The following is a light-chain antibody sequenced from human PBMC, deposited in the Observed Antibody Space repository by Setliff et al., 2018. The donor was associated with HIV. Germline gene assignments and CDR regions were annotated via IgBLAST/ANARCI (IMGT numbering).Light chain of an antibody. CDR1: SSDVGSYNR. J-gene: IGLJ1*01. CDR3: SSYTTSNTYV. V-gene: IGLV2-18*02. Sequence: QSVLTQPASVSGSPGQSVTISCTGTSSDVGSYNRVSWYQQPPGTAPKLMIYEVSYRPSGVPDRFSGSKSVNTASLTISELQAEDEADYYCSSYTTSNTYVFGTGTKVTVL. CDR2: EVS.